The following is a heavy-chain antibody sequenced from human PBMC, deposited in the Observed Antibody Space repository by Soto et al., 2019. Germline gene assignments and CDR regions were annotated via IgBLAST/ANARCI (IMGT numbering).Heavy chain of an antibody. CDR1: GGSVSNSY. D-gene: IGHD1-26*01. CDR2: VYYSGST. CDR3: ERGRFHEWELLVKYFAY. J-gene: IGHJ4*02. Sequence: SETLSLTCTVSGGSVSNSYWGWIRQPPGKGLEWVAYVYYSGSTNYNPSLGSRVTISVDKSKNQFSLKMTSVTGADTAVYYCERGRFHEWELLVKYFAYWGQGTLVTVSS. V-gene: IGHV4-59*02.